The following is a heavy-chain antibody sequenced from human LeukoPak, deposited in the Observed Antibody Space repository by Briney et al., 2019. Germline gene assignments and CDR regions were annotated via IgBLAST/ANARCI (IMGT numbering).Heavy chain of an antibody. D-gene: IGHD6-13*01. V-gene: IGHV4-59*11. CDR1: GDSFSSHY. Sequence: SETLSLTCTVSGDSFSSHYWTWVRQPPGKGLEWIGYISYIGSTNYNPSLKSRVTISIDTSKNKFSLKLTSVTAADTAVYYCARVAESSSWYSDTFDYWGQGTLVTVSS. CDR3: ARVAESSSWYSDTFDY. CDR2: ISYIGST. J-gene: IGHJ4*02.